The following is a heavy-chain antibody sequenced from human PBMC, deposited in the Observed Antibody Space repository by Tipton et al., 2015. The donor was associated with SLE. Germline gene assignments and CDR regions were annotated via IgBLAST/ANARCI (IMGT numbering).Heavy chain of an antibody. CDR3: ARVSYSWGVIRS. Sequence: TLSLTCNVSGYSINSASYWGWIRQPPGKGLEWIGSISQSGNTYYNPSLKSRVTMSVDTSKNQFSLRLTSVTAADTAVYYCARVSYSWGVIRSCGQGTLVTVSS. J-gene: IGHJ5*02. D-gene: IGHD2-15*01. CDR2: ISQSGNT. V-gene: IGHV4-38-2*02. CDR1: GYSINSASY.